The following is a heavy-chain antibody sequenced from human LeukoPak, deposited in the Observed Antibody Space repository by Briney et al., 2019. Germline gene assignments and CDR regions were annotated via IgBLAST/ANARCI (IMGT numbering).Heavy chain of an antibody. D-gene: IGHD6-19*01. V-gene: IGHV3-23*01. CDR1: GFTFSSYA. J-gene: IGHJ4*02. Sequence: PGGSLRPSCAASGFTFSSYAMSWVRQGPGKGLEWVSAISGSGGTTYYADSVKGRFTISRDNSKNTLYLQMNSLRAEDTAVYYCAKSGDFIAVAGRYFDYWGQGILVTVSS. CDR3: AKSGDFIAVAGRYFDY. CDR2: ISGSGGTT.